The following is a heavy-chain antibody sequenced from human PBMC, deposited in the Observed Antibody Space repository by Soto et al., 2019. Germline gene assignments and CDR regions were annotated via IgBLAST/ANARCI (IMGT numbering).Heavy chain of an antibody. CDR1: GFTFSSYG. CDR3: AKEFYYVDTAMVKGGVCDY. D-gene: IGHD5-18*01. Sequence: GGSLRLSCAASGFTFSSYGMHWVRQAPGKGLEWVAVISYDGSNKYYADSVKGRFTISRDNSKNTLYLQMNSLRAEDTAVYYCAKEFYYVDTAMVKGGVCDYWGQGTLVTVSS. V-gene: IGHV3-30*18. CDR2: ISYDGSNK. J-gene: IGHJ4*02.